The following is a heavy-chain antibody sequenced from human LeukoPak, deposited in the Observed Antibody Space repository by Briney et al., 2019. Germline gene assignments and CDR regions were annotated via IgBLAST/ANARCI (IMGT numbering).Heavy chain of an antibody. D-gene: IGHD2-2*01. CDR1: GFTFNNYE. CDR3: ARGCSSTSCFDY. CDR2: ISDSDSTI. Sequence: PGGSLRLSCAASGFTFNNYEMNWVRQAPGKGLEWVSYISDSDSTIYYADSVKGRFTISRDNAKNSLYLQMNSLRAEDTAVYYCARGCSSTSCFDYWGQGTLVTVSS. J-gene: IGHJ4*02. V-gene: IGHV3-48*03.